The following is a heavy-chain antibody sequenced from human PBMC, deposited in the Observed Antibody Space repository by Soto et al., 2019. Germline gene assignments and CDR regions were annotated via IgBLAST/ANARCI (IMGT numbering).Heavy chain of an antibody. J-gene: IGHJ4*02. CDR2: IKSKTDGGTT. CDR3: TTHSGSYYEPFDY. V-gene: IGHV3-15*07. CDR1: GFTFSNAW. D-gene: IGHD1-26*01. Sequence: GGSLRLSCAASGFTFSNAWMNWVRQAPGKGLEWVGRIKSKTDGGTTDYAAPVKGRFTISRDDSKNTLYLQMNSLKTEDTAVYYCTTHSGSYYEPFDYWGQGTLVTISS.